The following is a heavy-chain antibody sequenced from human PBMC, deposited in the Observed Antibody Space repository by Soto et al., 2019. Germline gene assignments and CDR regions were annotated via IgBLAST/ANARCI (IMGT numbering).Heavy chain of an antibody. J-gene: IGHJ5*02. CDR2: IYYSGST. CDR3: ARECGGSCYSRWFDP. D-gene: IGHD2-15*01. Sequence: QVQLQESGPGLVKPSQTLSLTCTVSGGSISSGGYYWSWIRQHPGKGLEWIGYIYYSGSTYYNPSLTSRVTISVDTSKNQFSLKLSSVTAADTAVYYCARECGGSCYSRWFDPWGQGTLVTISS. V-gene: IGHV4-31*03. CDR1: GGSISSGGYY.